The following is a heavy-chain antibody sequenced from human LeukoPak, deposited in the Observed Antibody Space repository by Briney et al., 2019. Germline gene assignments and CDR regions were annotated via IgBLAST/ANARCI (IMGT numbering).Heavy chain of an antibody. Sequence: PGGSLRLSCTASKFTFSNYGMQWVRQAPGKGLEWVAVISYDGSNKYYADSVKGRFTISRDNPKNTLYLQMNSLRAEDTAVYYCARDSSGWSGRHPVDYWGQGTLVTVSS. D-gene: IGHD6-19*01. V-gene: IGHV3-30*03. J-gene: IGHJ4*02. CDR1: KFTFSNYG. CDR3: ARDSSGWSGRHPVDY. CDR2: ISYDGSNK.